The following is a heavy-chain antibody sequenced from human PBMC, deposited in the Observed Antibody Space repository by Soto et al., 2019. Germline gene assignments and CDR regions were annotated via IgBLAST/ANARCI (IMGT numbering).Heavy chain of an antibody. J-gene: IGHJ4*02. V-gene: IGHV1-46*01. CDR3: ALPKNTLGWYHF. Sequence: QVQVVQSGAEVKKPGASVKVSCKTSGYTFTNYHVHWVRQAPGQGLEWMGAINPNGGSTTYAQHLQGRVTMTRDSSTITVYMEMGSLRSDYSAVYYCALPKNTLGWYHFWGQGTLVTGS. D-gene: IGHD6-19*01. CDR2: INPNGGST. CDR1: GYTFTNYH.